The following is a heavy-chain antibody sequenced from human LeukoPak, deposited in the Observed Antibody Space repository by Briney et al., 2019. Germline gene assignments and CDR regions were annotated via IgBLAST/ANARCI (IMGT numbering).Heavy chain of an antibody. V-gene: IGHV4-30-2*01. CDR2: IYHSGST. CDR1: GGSISSGGYY. CDR3: ARVNYDILTGQAPDAFDI. J-gene: IGHJ3*02. D-gene: IGHD3-9*01. Sequence: SETLSLTCTVSGGSISSGGYYWSWIRQPPGKGLEWIGYIYHSGSTYYNPSLKSRVTISVDRSKSQFSLKLSSVTAADTAVYYCARVNYDILTGQAPDAFDIWGQGTMVTVSS.